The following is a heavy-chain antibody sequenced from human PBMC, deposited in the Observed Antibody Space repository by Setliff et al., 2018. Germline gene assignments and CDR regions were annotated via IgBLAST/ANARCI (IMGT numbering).Heavy chain of an antibody. CDR3: ARYRNYFDSSGQTQYYFDY. D-gene: IGHD3-22*01. CDR1: GGSISSDY. J-gene: IGHJ4*02. Sequence: SETLSLTCTVSGGSISSDYWSWIRQPPGKGLEWIGHIHSGGATTYNPSLKSRVTISVDTSKNQFSLNLNSVTAADTAVYYCARYRNYFDSSGQTQYYFDYWGQGTLVTVSS. V-gene: IGHV4-59*01. CDR2: IHSGGAT.